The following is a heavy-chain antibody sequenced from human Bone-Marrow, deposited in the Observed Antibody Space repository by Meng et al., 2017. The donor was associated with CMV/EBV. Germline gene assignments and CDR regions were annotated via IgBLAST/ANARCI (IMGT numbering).Heavy chain of an antibody. Sequence: GSLRLSCTVSGGSISSSSYYWGWIRQPPGKGLEWIGSIYHSGSTYYNPSLKSRVTISVDTSKNQFSLKLSSVTAADTAVYYCARDPPRYNYDFWSGYYTDYYYGMDVWGQRTTVTVSS. CDR2: IYHSGST. D-gene: IGHD3-3*01. CDR1: GGSISSSSYY. J-gene: IGHJ6*02. V-gene: IGHV4-39*07. CDR3: ARDPPRYNYDFWSGYYTDYYYGMDV.